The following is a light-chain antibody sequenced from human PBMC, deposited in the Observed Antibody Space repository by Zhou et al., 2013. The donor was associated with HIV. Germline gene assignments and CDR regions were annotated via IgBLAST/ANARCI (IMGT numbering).Light chain of an antibody. CDR3: QQRSNWPLLT. J-gene: IGKJ4*01. CDR1: HSISSN. Sequence: IVMTQSPATLSVSPGERATLSCRASHSISSNLAWYQQKPGQAPRLLIYDAFNRATGIPARFSGSGSGTDFTLTISSLEPEDVAVYYCQQRSNWPLLTFGGGPRWR. V-gene: IGKV3-11*01. CDR2: DAF.